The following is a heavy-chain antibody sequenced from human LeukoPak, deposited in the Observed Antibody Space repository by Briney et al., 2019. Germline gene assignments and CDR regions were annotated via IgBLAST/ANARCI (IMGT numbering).Heavy chain of an antibody. D-gene: IGHD6-13*01. J-gene: IGHJ6*03. V-gene: IGHV3-30*02. CDR1: GFMFSAFG. CDR2: IRYDGTQK. CDR3: ARGSEWQQQLTGPPRGHYFYYMDV. Sequence: GGSLRLSCVASGFMFSAFGMHWARQSPGKGLEWVAFIRYDGTQKYADSVKGRFIISRDNSKNTLYLQMNSLRAEDTAVYYCARGSEWQQQLTGPPRGHYFYYMDVWGKGTTVTISS.